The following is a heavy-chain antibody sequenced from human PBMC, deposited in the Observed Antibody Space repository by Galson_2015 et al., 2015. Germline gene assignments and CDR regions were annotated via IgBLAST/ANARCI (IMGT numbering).Heavy chain of an antibody. Sequence: SLRLSCAASGFTFSDYYMAWIRQAPGKGLEWISYISGTGATIYYADSLKGRLTISRDNAKNSLYLQMNSLTVEDAAVYYCARDYGGNSLFYGAFDMWGQGTMVTVSS. J-gene: IGHJ3*02. CDR3: ARDYGGNSLFYGAFDM. CDR1: GFTFSDYY. CDR2: ISGTGATI. V-gene: IGHV3-11*01. D-gene: IGHD4-23*01.